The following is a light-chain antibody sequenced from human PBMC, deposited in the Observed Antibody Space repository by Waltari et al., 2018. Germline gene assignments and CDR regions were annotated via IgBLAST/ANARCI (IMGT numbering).Light chain of an antibody. J-gene: IGLJ2*01. Sequence: SYVLTQPPSVSVAPGQTATITCGGNNVGGRLVHWYQQRPGQPPVLVIYDDNNRPSGIPDRFSGSTSRNTATRTISRVEAGDEADYYCQVWDTSSDHAVVIGGGTKVTVL. CDR3: QVWDTSSDHAVV. CDR1: NVGGRL. V-gene: IGLV3-21*02. CDR2: DDN.